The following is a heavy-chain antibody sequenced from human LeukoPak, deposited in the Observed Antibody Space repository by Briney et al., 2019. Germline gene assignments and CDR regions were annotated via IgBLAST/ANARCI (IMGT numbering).Heavy chain of an antibody. V-gene: IGHV3-21*01. CDR3: ARDGIVVVPAAILGRSQTYYFDY. D-gene: IGHD2-2*01. Sequence: GGSLRLSCAASGFTFSSYSMNWVRQAPGKGLEWVSSISSSSSYIYYADSVKGRFTISRDNAKNSLYLQMNSLRAEDTAVYYCARDGIVVVPAAILGRSQTYYFDYWGRGTLVTVSS. J-gene: IGHJ4*02. CDR2: ISSSSSYI. CDR1: GFTFSSYS.